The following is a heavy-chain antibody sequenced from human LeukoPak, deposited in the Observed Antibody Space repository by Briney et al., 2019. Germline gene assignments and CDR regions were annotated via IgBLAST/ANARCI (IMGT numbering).Heavy chain of an antibody. D-gene: IGHD3-22*01. CDR3: ARSDYYDSSGAFDY. Sequence: PGGSLRLSCAASGFIFSNYWMTWVRQAPGKGLEWVSSISSSSSYIYYADSVKGRFTISRDNAKNSLYLQMNSLRAEDTAVYYCARSDYYDSSGAFDYWGQGTLVTVSS. CDR1: GFIFSNYW. V-gene: IGHV3-21*01. CDR2: ISSSSSYI. J-gene: IGHJ4*02.